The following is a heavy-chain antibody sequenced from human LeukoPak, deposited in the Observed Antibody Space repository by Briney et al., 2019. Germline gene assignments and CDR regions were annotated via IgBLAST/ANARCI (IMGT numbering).Heavy chain of an antibody. CDR3: AKDDGGFDY. Sequence: GGSLRLSCAASGFTSSSYWMHWVRQAPGKGLVWVSRINSDGSNTNYADSVKGRSTISRDNSKNTLYLQMNSLRAEDTAVYYCAKDDGGFDYWGQGTLVTVSS. CDR1: GFTSSSYW. CDR2: INSDGSNT. V-gene: IGHV3-74*01. D-gene: IGHD4-23*01. J-gene: IGHJ4*02.